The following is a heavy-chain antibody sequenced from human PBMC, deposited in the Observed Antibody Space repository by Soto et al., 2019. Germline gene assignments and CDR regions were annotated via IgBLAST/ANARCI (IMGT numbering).Heavy chain of an antibody. CDR3: ARSGGSNSWYGVFDF. J-gene: IGHJ4*02. CDR2: IYYRGNS. Sequence: QVQLQELGPGLVKPSQTLSITCTVSSDSMTSGPYYWSWVRQHPGRGLEWIGYIYYRGNSYYNPSLKSRISISLYRSKNQFSLELNSVTAADTAVYYCARSGGSNSWYGVFDFWGQGTLVTVSS. V-gene: IGHV4-31*03. D-gene: IGHD2-15*01. CDR1: SDSMTSGPYY.